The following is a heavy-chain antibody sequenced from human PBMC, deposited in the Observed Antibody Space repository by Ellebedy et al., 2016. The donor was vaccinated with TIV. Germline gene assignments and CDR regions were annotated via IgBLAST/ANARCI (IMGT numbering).Heavy chain of an antibody. Sequence: MPSETLSLTCSVSGGSVSSTSYYWAWIRQPPGNGLEYIGSVYYSGSPYYNPSFKSRVTISADTSKNQFSLNLRTVTAADTAVYYCARTDPWQPIDDWGQGILVSVSS. V-gene: IGHV4-39*01. CDR3: ARTDPWQPIDD. CDR1: GGSVSSTSYY. CDR2: VYYSGSP. J-gene: IGHJ4*02. D-gene: IGHD2-21*02.